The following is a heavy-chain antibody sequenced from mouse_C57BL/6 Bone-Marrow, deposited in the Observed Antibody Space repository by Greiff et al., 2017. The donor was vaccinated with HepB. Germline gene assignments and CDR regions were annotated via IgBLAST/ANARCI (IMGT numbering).Heavy chain of an antibody. Sequence: QVQLQHPGAELVRPGSSVKLSCKASGYTFTSYWMHWVQQRPIQGLEWIGNIDPSDSETHYNQKFKDKATLTVDKSSSTAYMQLSSLTSEDSAVYYCASNDERGLGWFAYWGQGTLVTVSA. CDR3: ASNDERGLGWFAY. CDR2: IDPSDSET. D-gene: IGHD3-3*01. J-gene: IGHJ3*01. V-gene: IGHV1-52*01. CDR1: GYTFTSYW.